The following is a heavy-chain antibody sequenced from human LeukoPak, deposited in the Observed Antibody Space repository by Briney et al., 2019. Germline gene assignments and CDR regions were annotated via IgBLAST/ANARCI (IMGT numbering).Heavy chain of an antibody. CDR1: GGTFSSYA. V-gene: IGHV1-69*05. CDR3: ARAAAVAGREDHYYYMDV. Sequence: SVKVSCKASGGTFSSYAISWVRQAPGQGLEWMGRIIPIFGTANYAQKFQGRVTITTDESTSTAYMELSSLRSEDTAVYYCARAAAVAGREDHYYYMDVWGKGTTVTVSS. J-gene: IGHJ6*03. D-gene: IGHD6-19*01. CDR2: IIPIFGTA.